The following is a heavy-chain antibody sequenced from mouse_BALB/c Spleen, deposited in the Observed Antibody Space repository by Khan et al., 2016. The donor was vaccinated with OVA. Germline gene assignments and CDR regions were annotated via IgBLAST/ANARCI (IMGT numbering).Heavy chain of an antibody. CDR1: GYSIISDYA. V-gene: IGHV3-2*02. Sequence: DVQLQESGPGLVKPSQSLSLTCTVTGYSIISDYAWNWIRQFPGNKLEWMGYISYSGSTSYNPSLKSRISITRDTSKNQFFLQLNSVTTEDTATYYCARGWDFDYWGQGTTLTVSS. CDR2: ISYSGST. J-gene: IGHJ2*01. CDR3: ARGWDFDY.